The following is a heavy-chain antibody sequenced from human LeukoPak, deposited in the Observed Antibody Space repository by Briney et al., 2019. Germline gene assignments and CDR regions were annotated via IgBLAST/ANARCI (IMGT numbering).Heavy chain of an antibody. D-gene: IGHD3-3*01. CDR1: GFTFSSYW. J-gene: IGHJ4*02. V-gene: IGHV3-7*01. Sequence: PGGSLRLSCAASGFTFSSYWMSWVRQAPGKGLEWVANIKQDGSEKYYVDSVKGRFTISRDNAKTSLYLQMNSLRAEDTAVYYCARASQYYDLWSGIYYFDYWGQGTLVTVSS. CDR2: IKQDGSEK. CDR3: ARASQYYDLWSGIYYFDY.